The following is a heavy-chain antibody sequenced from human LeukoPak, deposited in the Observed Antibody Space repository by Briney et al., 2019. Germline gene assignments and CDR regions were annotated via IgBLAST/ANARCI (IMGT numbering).Heavy chain of an antibody. CDR2: IIPILGIA. Sequence: SVKVSCKASVGTFSSYAISWVRQAPGQGLEWMGRIIPILGIANYAQKFQGRVTITADKSTSTAYMELSSLRSEDTAVYYCARDKRQYYYGSGSYNWFDPWGQGTLVTVSS. CDR1: VGTFSSYA. V-gene: IGHV1-69*04. J-gene: IGHJ5*02. CDR3: ARDKRQYYYGSGSYNWFDP. D-gene: IGHD3-10*01.